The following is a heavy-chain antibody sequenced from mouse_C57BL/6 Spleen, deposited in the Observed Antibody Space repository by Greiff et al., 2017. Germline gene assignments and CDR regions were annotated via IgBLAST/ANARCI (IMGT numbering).Heavy chain of an antibody. V-gene: IGHV1-18*01. D-gene: IGHD1-1*01. CDR2: INPNNGGT. J-gene: IGHJ4*01. CDR3: ARGSYNDAMDY. CDR1: GYTFTDYN. Sequence: VQLQPSGPELVKPGASVKIPCKASGYTFTDYNMDWVKQSHGKRLEWIGDINPNNGGTIYNQKFKGKATLTVDKSSSTAYMELRSLTSEDTAVYYCARGSYNDAMDYWGQGTSGTVSS.